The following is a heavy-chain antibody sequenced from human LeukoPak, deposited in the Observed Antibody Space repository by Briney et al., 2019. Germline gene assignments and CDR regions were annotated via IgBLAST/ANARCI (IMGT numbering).Heavy chain of an antibody. D-gene: IGHD1-26*01. CDR2: IDTSGST. Sequence: SETLSLTCTVSGGPMSSHHWTWIRQPAGKGLEWIGRIDTSGSTNYHPSLKSRVTMSVDTSKNHFSLRLNSVTAADTAVYFCARLRLSGGSFSVGWFDPWGQGIQVTVSS. V-gene: IGHV4-4*07. J-gene: IGHJ5*02. CDR3: ARLRLSGGSFSVGWFDP. CDR1: GGPMSSHH.